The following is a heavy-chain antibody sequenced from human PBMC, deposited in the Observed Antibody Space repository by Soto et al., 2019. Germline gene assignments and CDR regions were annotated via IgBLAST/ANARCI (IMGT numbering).Heavy chain of an antibody. Sequence: QVQLVQSGAEVKKPGSSVKVSCKASGGTFSSYAISWVRQATGQGLEWMGGIIPIFGTANYAQKFQGRVTITADEYTSTAYMELSRLRSEDTAVYYCARDSGYSSSWHGGWFDPWGQGTLVTVSS. CDR1: GGTFSSYA. CDR2: IIPIFGTA. D-gene: IGHD6-13*01. V-gene: IGHV1-69*01. J-gene: IGHJ5*02. CDR3: ARDSGYSSSWHGGWFDP.